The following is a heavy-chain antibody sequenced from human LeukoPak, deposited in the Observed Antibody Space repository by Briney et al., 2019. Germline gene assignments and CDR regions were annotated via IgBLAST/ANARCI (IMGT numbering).Heavy chain of an antibody. J-gene: IGHJ6*04. CDR3: ARGILWFGDDV. D-gene: IGHD3-10*01. CDR2: MNPNSGNT. Sequence: ASVKVSCKASGYTFTSYDINWVRQATGQGLEWMGWMNPNSGNTGYAQKFQDRVTMTSTTSMSTAYMELSNLRSEDTAVYYCARGILWFGDDVWGKGTTVTISS. CDR1: GYTFTSYD. V-gene: IGHV1-8*01.